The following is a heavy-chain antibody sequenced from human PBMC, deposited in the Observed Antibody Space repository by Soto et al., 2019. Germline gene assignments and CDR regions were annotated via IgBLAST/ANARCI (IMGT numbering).Heavy chain of an antibody. CDR1: GGCISSSSYY. J-gene: IGHJ6*03. CDR3: ARHVPFTVTGYYYYYYMDV. Sequence: SETLSLTCTVSGGCISSSSYYWGWIRQPPGKGLEWIGSIYYSGSTYYNPSLKSRVTISVDTSKNQFSLKLSSVAAADTAVYYCARHVPFTVTGYYYYYYMDVWGKGTTVTVSS. CDR2: IYYSGST. D-gene: IGHD4-17*01. V-gene: IGHV4-39*01.